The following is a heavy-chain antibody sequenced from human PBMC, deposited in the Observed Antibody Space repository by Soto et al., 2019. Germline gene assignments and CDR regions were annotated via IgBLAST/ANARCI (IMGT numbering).Heavy chain of an antibody. D-gene: IGHD7-27*01. CDR1: GGSISSYY. V-gene: IGHV4-59*01. CDR3: ARGWGGYFQH. Sequence: SETLSLTCTVSGGSISSYYWNWIRQPPGKGLEWIGYLYCSGSTNYNPSLKSRVTISVDTSKNQFSLKLSSVTAADTAVYYCARGWGGYFQHWDQGTLVTVS. J-gene: IGHJ1*01. CDR2: LYCSGST.